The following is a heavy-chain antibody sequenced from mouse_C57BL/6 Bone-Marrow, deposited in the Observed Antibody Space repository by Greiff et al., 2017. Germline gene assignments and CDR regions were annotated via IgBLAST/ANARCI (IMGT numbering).Heavy chain of an antibody. CDR2: IYPGDGDT. J-gene: IGHJ3*01. CDR3: ARGAY. CDR1: GYAFSNHW. V-gene: IGHV1-80*01. Sequence: QVQLQQSGAELVKPGASVKISWKASGYAFSNHWMNWVKQRPGKSLEWIGQIYPGDGDTNYNGKFTGKATLTADKSSSTAYMQLSSLTSDDSAVYFCARGAYWGQGTLVTVSA.